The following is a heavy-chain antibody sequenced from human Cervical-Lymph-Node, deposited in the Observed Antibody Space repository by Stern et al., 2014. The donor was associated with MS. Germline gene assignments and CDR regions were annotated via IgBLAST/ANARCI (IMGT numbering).Heavy chain of an antibody. D-gene: IGHD6-13*01. V-gene: IGHV3-73*01. J-gene: IGHJ6*02. CDR3: ASPRGIGAAGTPNFYYGLDV. CDR1: GFIFSGSV. CDR2: IRSKANNYAT. Sequence: EVQLEESGGALVQPGESLQLSCAASGFIFSGSVIHWVRQASGKGLEWVGRIRSKANNYATTYAESVKGRFTISRDDSKNTAYLQMNSLKVDDTAVYYCASPRGIGAAGTPNFYYGLDVWGQGTTVTVSS.